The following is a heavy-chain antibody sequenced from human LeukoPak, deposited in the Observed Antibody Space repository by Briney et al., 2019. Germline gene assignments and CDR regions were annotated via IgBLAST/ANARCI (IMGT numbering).Heavy chain of an antibody. CDR3: ARAGQFDYFDY. CDR1: GFTFSSYW. Sequence: GGSLRLSCAASGFTFSSYWMHWVRQAPGKGLVWVSRINSDGSSTSYAGSVKCRFTTYRDNAKNTLYLKMNSLRAEDTAVYYCARAGQFDYFDYWGQGTLVTVSS. J-gene: IGHJ4*02. V-gene: IGHV3-74*01. CDR2: INSDGSST. D-gene: IGHD1-14*01.